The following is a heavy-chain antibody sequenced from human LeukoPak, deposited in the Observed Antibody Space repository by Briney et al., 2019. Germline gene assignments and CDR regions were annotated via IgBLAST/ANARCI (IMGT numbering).Heavy chain of an antibody. V-gene: IGHV3-21*01. CDR2: ISSSSYI. J-gene: IGHJ4*02. CDR1: GFTFSSYS. CDR3: ARDSSFGIFDY. Sequence: PGGSLRLSCAASGFTFSSYSMNWVRQAPGKGLEWVSSISSSSYIYYADSVKGRFTISRDNAKNSLYLQMNSLRAEDTAVYYCARDSSFGIFDYWGQGTLVTVSS. D-gene: IGHD3-10*01.